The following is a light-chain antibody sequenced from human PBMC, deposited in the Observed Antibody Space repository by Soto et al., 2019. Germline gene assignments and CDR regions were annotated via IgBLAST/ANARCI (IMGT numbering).Light chain of an antibody. Sequence: QSVLTQPPSASGTPGQRVTISCSGSRSNIETNDVYWYQQLPGTAPKLLIYMSTRRPSGVPDRFSGSKSGASASPVIGGLQSEDELDYYCAAWDDSLNIWVFGGGIKVTVL. J-gene: IGLJ3*02. V-gene: IGLV1-47*01. CDR3: AAWDDSLNIWV. CDR2: MST. CDR1: RSNIETND.